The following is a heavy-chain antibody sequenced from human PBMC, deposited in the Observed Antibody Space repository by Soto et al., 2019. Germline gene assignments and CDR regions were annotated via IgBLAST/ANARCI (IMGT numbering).Heavy chain of an antibody. CDR2: IDPSDSYT. D-gene: IGHD4-17*01. CDR1: GYNFTTYW. J-gene: IGHJ6*02. Sequence: GESLKISCKGSGYNFTTYWISWVRQMPGKGLEWMGRIDPSDSYTTYSPSFEGHVSISVDKSITSAFLQWRSLEASDSALYYCARHLRADYGGEVMDVWGQGTTVTVS. CDR3: ARHLRADYGGEVMDV. V-gene: IGHV5-10-1*01.